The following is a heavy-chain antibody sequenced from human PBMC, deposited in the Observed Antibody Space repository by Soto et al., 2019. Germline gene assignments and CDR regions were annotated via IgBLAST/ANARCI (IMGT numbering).Heavy chain of an antibody. CDR2: FDPDEAET. V-gene: IGHV1-24*01. Sequence: ASVKVSCKVSGYTLNEVAMHWVRQAPGKGLEWLGGFDPDEAETIYAQHFQGRVTMTEDTSTDTVYMELSSLRSEDTALYFCTTYHGDYNFDHWGQRTLVTVSS. CDR1: GYTLNEVA. J-gene: IGHJ5*02. D-gene: IGHD4-17*01. CDR3: TTYHGDYNFDH.